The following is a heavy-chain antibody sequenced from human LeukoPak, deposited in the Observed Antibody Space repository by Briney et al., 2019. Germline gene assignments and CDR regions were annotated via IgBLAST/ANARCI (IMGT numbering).Heavy chain of an antibody. CDR1: GGTFNSYA. D-gene: IGHD3-9*01. Sequence: SVKVSCKASGGTFNSYAISWVRQAPGQGLEWMGGIIPMFETANYAQKFQGRVTITADEFTTTVYMELSSLRSEDTAVYYCARLSRYDILTGPFDPWGQGTLVTVSS. J-gene: IGHJ5*02. V-gene: IGHV1-69*13. CDR3: ARLSRYDILTGPFDP. CDR2: IIPMFETA.